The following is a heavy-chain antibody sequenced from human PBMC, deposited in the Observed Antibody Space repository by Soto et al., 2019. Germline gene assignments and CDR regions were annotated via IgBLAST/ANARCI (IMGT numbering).Heavy chain of an antibody. D-gene: IGHD6-19*01. J-gene: IGHJ5*02. Sequence: QVTLKESGPVLVKPTETLTLTCTVSGFSLSNARMGVSWIRQPPGKALEWLAHIFSNDEKSYSTSLKSRLTISKDTSKSQVVLTMTNMDPVDTATYYCARNIAVAGTGHLEGYWFDPWGQGTLVTVSS. CDR2: IFSNDEK. V-gene: IGHV2-26*01. CDR1: GFSLSNARMG. CDR3: ARNIAVAGTGHLEGYWFDP.